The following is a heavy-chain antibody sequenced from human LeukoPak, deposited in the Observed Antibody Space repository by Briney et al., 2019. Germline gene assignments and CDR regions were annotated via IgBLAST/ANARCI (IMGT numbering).Heavy chain of an antibody. CDR3: ARDRGYYYDSSGAPGFDY. Sequence: SETLSLTCTVSGGSISSGGYYWSWIRQHPGKGLEWIGYIYYSGSTYYNPSLKSRVTISVDTSKNQFSLKLSSVTAADTAVYYCARDRGYYYDSSGAPGFDYWGQGTLVTVSS. V-gene: IGHV4-31*03. CDR1: GGSISSGGYY. D-gene: IGHD3-22*01. J-gene: IGHJ4*02. CDR2: IYYSGST.